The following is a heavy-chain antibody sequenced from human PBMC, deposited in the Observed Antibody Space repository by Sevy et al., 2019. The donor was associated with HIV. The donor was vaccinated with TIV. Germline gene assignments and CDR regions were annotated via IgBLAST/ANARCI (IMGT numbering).Heavy chain of an antibody. Sequence: GGSLRLSCAASGFTFSTYDMHWVRQAPGKGLEWVAYIRYDGSNEYYGDSVRGRFTISRDNSKSTLYVQLNSLRAEDTAVYYCARGRKTTQEWLEELDYYYGMDVWGQGTSVTVSS. D-gene: IGHD2-8*01. CDR3: ARGRKTTQEWLEELDYYYGMDV. V-gene: IGHV3-30*02. CDR1: GFTFSTYD. J-gene: IGHJ6*02. CDR2: IRYDGSNE.